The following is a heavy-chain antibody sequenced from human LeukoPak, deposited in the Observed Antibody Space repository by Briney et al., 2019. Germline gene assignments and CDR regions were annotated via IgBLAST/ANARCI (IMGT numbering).Heavy chain of an antibody. CDR2: IYYSDNT. CDR1: DGSISSSSYY. Sequence: SETLSLTCTVSDGSISSSSYYWGWIRQPPGKGLEWIGSIYYSDNTYYNPSLQNRVIISLDTSKNQFSLKLSSVTAADTAVYYCARDRISSSEGDAFDIWGQGTMVTVSS. CDR3: ARDRISSSEGDAFDI. V-gene: IGHV4-39*07. D-gene: IGHD6-6*01. J-gene: IGHJ3*02.